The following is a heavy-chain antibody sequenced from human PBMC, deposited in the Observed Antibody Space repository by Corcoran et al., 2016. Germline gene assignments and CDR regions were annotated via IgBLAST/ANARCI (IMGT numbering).Heavy chain of an antibody. J-gene: IGHJ5*02. CDR2: ISSSSSTI. CDR3: AREEGIAAGKGWFDP. D-gene: IGHD6-13*01. V-gene: IGHV3-48*04. Sequence: EVQLVESGGGLVQPGGSLRLSCAASGFTFSSYSMNWVRQAPGKGLEWVSYISSSSSTIYYADSVKGRFTISRDNAKNSLYLQMNSLRAEDTAVYYCAREEGIAAGKGWFDPWGQGTLVTVSS. CDR1: GFTFSSYS.